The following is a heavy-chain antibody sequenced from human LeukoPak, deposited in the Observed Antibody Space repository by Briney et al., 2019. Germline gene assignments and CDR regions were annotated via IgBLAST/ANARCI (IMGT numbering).Heavy chain of an antibody. Sequence: SETLSLTCAVYGGSFSGYYWSWIRQPPGKGLEWIGEINHSGSTNYNPSLKSRVTISVDTSKNQFSLKLSSVTAADTAVYYCARGNYDYGFFYHYYGMDVWGQGTTVTVSS. CDR3: ARGNYDYGFFYHYYGMDV. V-gene: IGHV4-34*01. CDR2: INHSGST. D-gene: IGHD4/OR15-4a*01. J-gene: IGHJ6*02. CDR1: GGSFSGYY.